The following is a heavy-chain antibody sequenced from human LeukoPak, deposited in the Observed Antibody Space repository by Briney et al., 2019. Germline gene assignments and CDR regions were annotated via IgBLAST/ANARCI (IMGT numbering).Heavy chain of an antibody. CDR1: GFTFSSYW. CDR2: ISTDGSST. V-gene: IGHV3-74*01. D-gene: IGHD6-13*01. CDR3: AGHHQAYSRTY. Sequence: PGGSLRLSCAASGFTFSSYWMHWVRQAPGKGLVWVSRISTDGSSTTYADSVEGRFTISRDNAKDTLYLQMNSLRAEDTAVYYCAGHHQAYSRTYWGQGTLVTVSS. J-gene: IGHJ4*02.